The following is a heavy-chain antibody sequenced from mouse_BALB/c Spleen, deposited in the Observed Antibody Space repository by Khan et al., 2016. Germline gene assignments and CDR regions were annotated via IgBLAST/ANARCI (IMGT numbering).Heavy chain of an antibody. CDR1: GFNIKDTY. Sequence: VQLQQSGAELVKPGASVKLSCTASGFNIKDTYMHWVKQRPEQGLEWIGRIDPANGNTKYDPKFQGKATITADTSSNTAYLQLSSLTSEDTAVYYGARSHCDYDVGFAYWGQGTLVTVAA. V-gene: IGHV14-3*02. J-gene: IGHJ3*01. CDR3: ARSHCDYDVGFAY. D-gene: IGHD2-4*01. CDR2: IDPANGNT.